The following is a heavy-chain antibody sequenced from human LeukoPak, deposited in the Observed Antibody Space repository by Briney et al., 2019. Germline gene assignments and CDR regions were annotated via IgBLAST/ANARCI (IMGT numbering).Heavy chain of an antibody. Sequence: SETLSLTCAVYGGSFSGYYWSWIRQPPGEGLEWIGEINHSGSTNYNPSLKSRVTISVDTSKNQFSLKLSSVTAADTAVYYCARGVGYCSGGSCYPWPYYYCYGMDVWGQGTTVTVSS. D-gene: IGHD2-15*01. CDR2: INHSGST. J-gene: IGHJ6*02. CDR3: ARGVGYCSGGSCYPWPYYYCYGMDV. V-gene: IGHV4-34*01. CDR1: GGSFSGYY.